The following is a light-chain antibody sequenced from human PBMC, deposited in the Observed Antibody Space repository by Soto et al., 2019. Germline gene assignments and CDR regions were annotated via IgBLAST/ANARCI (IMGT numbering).Light chain of an antibody. Sequence: EIVLTQSPDTLSLSPGERATLSCRASQSFSSSFLAWYQQKPGQAPRGLIYGASRSATGIPARFIGSGSGTEFTLTISRLEPEDFAMYYWQQYYSSRTFGQGTKVDMK. J-gene: IGKJ1*01. CDR1: QSFSSSF. CDR3: QQYYSSRT. CDR2: GAS. V-gene: IGKV3-20*01.